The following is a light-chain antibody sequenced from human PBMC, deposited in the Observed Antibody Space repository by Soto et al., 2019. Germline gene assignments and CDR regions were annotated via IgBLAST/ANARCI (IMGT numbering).Light chain of an antibody. CDR1: QSVSTW. Sequence: DIQMTQSPSTLSASVGDRVTITCRASQSVSTWLAWYQQKPGKVPKLLIYKAYSLESGVPSRFSGSGSGTEFTLTISSLQPDYFATYYCQQYNSNPLTFDGGTKVEIK. CDR2: KAY. CDR3: QQYNSNPLT. V-gene: IGKV1-5*03. J-gene: IGKJ4*01.